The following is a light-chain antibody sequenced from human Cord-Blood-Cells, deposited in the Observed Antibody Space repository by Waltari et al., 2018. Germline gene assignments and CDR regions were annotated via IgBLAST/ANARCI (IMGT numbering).Light chain of an antibody. Sequence: DIQLTQSPSSLSASVGDRVTITCRASQSISGYLNWYQQKPGKAPKLLIYAASSLQSGVPARFSGSGSGTDCSLTIRSLQPEDFATYYCQQSYSTPRTFGQGTKVEIK. CDR1: QSISGY. J-gene: IGKJ1*01. CDR3: QQSYSTPRT. CDR2: AAS. V-gene: IGKV1-39*01.